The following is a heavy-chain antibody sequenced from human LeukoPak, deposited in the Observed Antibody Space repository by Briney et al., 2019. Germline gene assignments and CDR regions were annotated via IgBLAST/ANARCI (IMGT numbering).Heavy chain of an antibody. CDR2: ISDDGGNK. V-gene: IGHV3-30-3*02. CDR1: KFNLSSYA. CDR3: AKRGSCTSISCLSTTLDS. D-gene: IGHD2-2*01. J-gene: IGHJ4*02. Sequence: GGSLRLSCTASKFNLSSYAIHWVRQAPGKGLEWVAVISDDGGNKYYADSVKGRFTISRDNSKNTLSLLMNSLRAEDTALYYCAKRGSCTSISCLSTTLDSWGQGALVIVSS.